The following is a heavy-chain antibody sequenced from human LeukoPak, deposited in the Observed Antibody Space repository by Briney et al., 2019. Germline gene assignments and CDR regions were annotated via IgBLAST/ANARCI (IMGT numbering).Heavy chain of an antibody. D-gene: IGHD1-26*01. CDR1: GFTFSSYA. J-gene: IGHJ1*01. CDR3: AKKVVVGATSPYSDFQD. V-gene: IGHV3-23*01. CDR2: ISGSGVTT. Sequence: GGSLRLSCVAPGFTFSSYAMSWVRQAPGEGLEWVSAISGSGVTTHYAGSVKGRFSISRDNSKNTLYLQMNSLRAEDTALYYCAKKVVVGATSPYSDFQDWGQGTLVTVSS.